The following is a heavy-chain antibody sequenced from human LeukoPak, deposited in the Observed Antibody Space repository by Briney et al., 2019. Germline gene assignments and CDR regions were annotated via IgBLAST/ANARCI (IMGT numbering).Heavy chain of an antibody. CDR2: IASETYGGTA. CDR3: TRDQTPYY. CDR1: GFTFGGYA. Sequence: SLRLSCTASGFTFGGYAMTWVRQAPGKGLEWVGFIASETYGGTAEYAASVKGRFTISRDDSKSIAYLQMNSLKTEDTAVYYCTRDQTPYYWGQGTLVTVSS. V-gene: IGHV3-49*04. J-gene: IGHJ4*02.